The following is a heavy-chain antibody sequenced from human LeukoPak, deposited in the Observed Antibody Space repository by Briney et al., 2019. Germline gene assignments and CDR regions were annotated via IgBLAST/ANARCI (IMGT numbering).Heavy chain of an antibody. CDR1: GFTFSSYW. V-gene: IGHV3-7*01. CDR3: ARDEGSISYSFDI. Sequence: PGGSLRLSCAASGFTFSSYWMSWVRQAPGKGLEWVANIKQDGSEKYYVDSVKGRFTISRDNAKNSLYLQMNSLRAEDTALYYCARDEGSISYSFDIWGQGTMVTVSS. J-gene: IGHJ3*02. CDR2: IKQDGSEK. D-gene: IGHD3-9*01.